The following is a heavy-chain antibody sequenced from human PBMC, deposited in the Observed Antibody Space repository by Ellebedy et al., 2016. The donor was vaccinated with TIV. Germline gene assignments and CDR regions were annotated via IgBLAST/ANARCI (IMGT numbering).Heavy chain of an antibody. V-gene: IGHV4-30-2*01. CDR2: IYHSGGT. Sequence: MPSETLSLTCGVSGGSISSGGTYSWSWIRQPPGKGLEWIGYIYHSGGTYYNPSLKSRVTISVDRSKNQFSLKLSSVTAADTAVYYCARDPALPRGRFDTWGQGTLVTVSS. CDR1: GGSISSGGTYS. J-gene: IGHJ5*02. CDR3: ARDPALPRGRFDT.